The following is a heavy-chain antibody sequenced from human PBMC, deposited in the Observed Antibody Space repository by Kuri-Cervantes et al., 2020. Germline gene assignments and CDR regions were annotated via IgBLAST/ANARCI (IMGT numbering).Heavy chain of an antibody. CDR2: ISWNSGSI. Sequence: SLKISFAASGFTFDDYAMHWVRQAPGKGLEWVSGISWNSGSIGYADSVKGRFTISRDNAKNSLYLQMNSLRAEDTAVYYCARAAEVGATYHFDYWGQGTLVTVSS. V-gene: IGHV3-9*01. CDR3: ARAAEVGATYHFDY. CDR1: GFTFDDYA. J-gene: IGHJ4*02. D-gene: IGHD1-26*01.